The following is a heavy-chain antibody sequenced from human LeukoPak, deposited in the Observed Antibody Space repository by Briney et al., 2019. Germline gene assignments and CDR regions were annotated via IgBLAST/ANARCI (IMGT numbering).Heavy chain of an antibody. J-gene: IGHJ4*02. CDR2: IYHSGST. V-gene: IGHV4-38-2*02. CDR3: ARSGIVGATPQNY. CDR1: GYSISSGYY. D-gene: IGHD1-26*01. Sequence: SETLSLTCTVSGYSISSGYYWGWIRQPPGKGLEWIGSIYHSGSTYYNPSLKSRVTISVDTSKNQFSLKLSSVTAADTAVYYCARSGIVGATPQNYWGQGTLVTVSS.